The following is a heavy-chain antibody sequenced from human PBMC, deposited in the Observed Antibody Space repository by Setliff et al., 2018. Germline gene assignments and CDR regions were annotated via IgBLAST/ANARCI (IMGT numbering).Heavy chain of an antibody. D-gene: IGHD6-25*01. V-gene: IGHV3-73*01. CDR1: GFTFSGSA. CDR3: AAAPDGSDVFDM. J-gene: IGHJ3*02. CDR2: IRSKSDSYAT. Sequence: QTGGSLRLSCAASGFTFSGSAMYWVRQASGKGLEWVGRIRSKSDSYATIYAASVRGRFTISRDDSKNTAYLQMNSLKTEDTAVYYCAAAPDGSDVFDMWGQGTMVTVSS.